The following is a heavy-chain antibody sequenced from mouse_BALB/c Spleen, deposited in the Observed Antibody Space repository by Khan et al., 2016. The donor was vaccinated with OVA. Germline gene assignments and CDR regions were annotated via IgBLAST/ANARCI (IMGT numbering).Heavy chain of an antibody. CDR2: INPNNGGT. D-gene: IGHD2-1*01. CDR3: TRSGYGTFAY. CDR1: GYTFTSYY. V-gene: IGHV1S81*02. Sequence: QVQLQQSGAELVKPGASVRLSCKASGYTFTSYYLYWVKQRPGQGLEWIGDINPNNGGTNFNEMFKSKDTLTVDKSSSTAYMQLSSLSSEDSAVYYCTRSGYGTFAYWGQGTLVTVSA. J-gene: IGHJ3*01.